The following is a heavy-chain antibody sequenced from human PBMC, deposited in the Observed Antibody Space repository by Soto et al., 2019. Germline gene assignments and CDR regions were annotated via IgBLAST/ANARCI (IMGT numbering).Heavy chain of an antibody. Sequence: QVQLVESGGGLIKPGESLRLSCAASGFTFSDYYMSWIRQAPGKGLEWVSYISSSGSTIYYADSVKGRFTISRDNAKNSLYLQMNSLRAEDTAVYYCAREATAMMHYYMDVWGKGTTVTVSS. CDR3: AREATAMMHYYMDV. CDR2: ISSSGSTI. J-gene: IGHJ6*03. D-gene: IGHD1-26*01. CDR1: GFTFSDYY. V-gene: IGHV3-11*01.